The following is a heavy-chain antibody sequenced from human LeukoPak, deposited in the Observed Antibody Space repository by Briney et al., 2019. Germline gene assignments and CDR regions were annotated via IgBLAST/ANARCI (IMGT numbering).Heavy chain of an antibody. J-gene: IGHJ4*02. D-gene: IGHD3-16*01. Sequence: PSETLSLTCTVSGGSISSGGYYWRWIRQHPGTGLEWIGYIYYSGSTYYNPSLKSRVTISVDTSKNQFSLKLSSVTAADTAVYYCAASSGVTLGRFWGQGALVTVSS. V-gene: IGHV4-31*03. CDR3: AASSGVTLGRF. CDR1: GGSISSGGYY. CDR2: IYYSGST.